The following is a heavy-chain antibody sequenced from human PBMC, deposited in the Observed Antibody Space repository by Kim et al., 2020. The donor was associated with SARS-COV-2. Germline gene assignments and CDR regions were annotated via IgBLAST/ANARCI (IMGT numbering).Heavy chain of an antibody. CDR1: GFTFSDYY. CDR3: ARAHIGGVYPTHFDY. CDR2: ISSSGSTI. Sequence: GGSLRLSCAASGFTFSDYYMSWIRQAPGKGLEWVSYISSSGSTIYYADSVKGRFTISRDNAKNSLYLQMNSLRAEDTAVYYCARAHIGGVYPTHFDYWGQGTLVTVSS. J-gene: IGHJ4*02. D-gene: IGHD3-16*01. V-gene: IGHV3-11*04.